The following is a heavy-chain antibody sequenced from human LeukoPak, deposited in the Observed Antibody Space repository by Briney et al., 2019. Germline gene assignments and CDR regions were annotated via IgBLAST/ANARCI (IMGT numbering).Heavy chain of an antibody. V-gene: IGHV3-7*01. D-gene: IGHD6-13*01. CDR1: GFTFSSYW. CDR2: IKQDGSEK. Sequence: GESLRLSCAASGFTFSSYWMSWVRQAPGKGLEWVANIKQDGSEKYYVDSVKGRFTISRDNAKNSLYLQMNSLRAEDTAVYYCARIKNSWYGTVDYWGQGTLVTVSS. J-gene: IGHJ4*02. CDR3: ARIKNSWYGTVDY.